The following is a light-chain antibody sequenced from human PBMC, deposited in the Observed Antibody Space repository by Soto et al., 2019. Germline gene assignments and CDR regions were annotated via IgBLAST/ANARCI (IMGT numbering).Light chain of an antibody. CDR3: QQSYSTPIT. J-gene: IGKJ5*01. Sequence: DIQMTQSPSSLSASVGDRVTITCRASQSISSYLNWYQKKPGKAPELLIYGASGLQGGVPSRFSGSGSGTDFTLTISSLQPEDFATYYCQQSYSTPITFGQGTRLEIK. V-gene: IGKV1-39*01. CDR2: GAS. CDR1: QSISSY.